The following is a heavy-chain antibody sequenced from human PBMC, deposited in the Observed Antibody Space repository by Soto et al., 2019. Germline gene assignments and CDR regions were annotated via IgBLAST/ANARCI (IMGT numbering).Heavy chain of an antibody. J-gene: IGHJ4*02. CDR3: ARDMGSGGGNSDY. V-gene: IGHV1-69*12. CDR1: VGTFSSYA. CDR2: IIPIFGTA. Sequence: QVQLVHSGAEVQKPGSSVKVSCKSSVGTFSSYAISWVRQAPGQGLEWMGGIIPIFGTANYAQKFQGRVTLTADESTSTAYMELSSMRSEDTAVYYCARDMGSGGGNSDYWGQGTLVTVSS. D-gene: IGHD2-21*02.